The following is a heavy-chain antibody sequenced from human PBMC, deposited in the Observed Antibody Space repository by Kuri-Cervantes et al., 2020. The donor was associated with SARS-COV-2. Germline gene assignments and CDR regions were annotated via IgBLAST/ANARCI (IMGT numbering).Heavy chain of an antibody. CDR3: AMEKGPSGGAIAY. J-gene: IGHJ4*02. CDR1: GLSVFNKY. V-gene: IGHV3-53*01. D-gene: IGHD6-19*01. CDR2: IYDSGST. Sequence: GESLKISCAASGLSVFNKYMSWVRQAPGKGPEWVSIIYDSGSTYYRDSVKGRFTISRDSSKNTLSLQMNSLRVEDTAVYYCAMEKGPSGGAIAYWGQGTLVTVPQ.